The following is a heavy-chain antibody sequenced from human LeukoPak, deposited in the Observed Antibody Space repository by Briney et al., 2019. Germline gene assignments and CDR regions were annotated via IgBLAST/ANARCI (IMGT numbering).Heavy chain of an antibody. Sequence: GGSLRLSCAASGFMFSGSAMNWVRQAPGKGLEWVSYISSSGSTIYYADSVKGRFTISRDNAKNSLYLQMNSLRAEDTAVYYCARDKVIVGATSWFDPWGQGTLVTVSS. J-gene: IGHJ5*02. CDR3: ARDKVIVGATSWFDP. CDR1: GFMFSGSA. D-gene: IGHD1-26*01. V-gene: IGHV3-48*03. CDR2: ISSSGSTI.